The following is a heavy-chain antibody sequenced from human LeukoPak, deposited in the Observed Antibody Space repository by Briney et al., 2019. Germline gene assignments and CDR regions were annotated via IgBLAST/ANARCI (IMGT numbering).Heavy chain of an antibody. CDR1: GFTFSSYG. J-gene: IGHJ4*02. CDR3: AKVWNYYDSSGYPIIDY. Sequence: GGSLRLSCAASGFTFSSYGMSWVRQAPGKGLEWVSAISGSGGSTYYADSVKGRFTISRDNSKNTLYLQMNSLRAEDTAVYYCAKVWNYYDSSGYPIIDYWGQGTLVTVSS. CDR2: ISGSGGST. V-gene: IGHV3-23*01. D-gene: IGHD3-22*01.